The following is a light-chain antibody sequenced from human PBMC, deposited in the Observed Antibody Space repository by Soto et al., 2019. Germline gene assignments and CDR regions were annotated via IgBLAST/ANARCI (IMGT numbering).Light chain of an antibody. J-gene: IGKJ1*01. CDR2: GAF. CDR1: QSMTTK. Sequence: EILMTQYPATLSVSPGEGVTLSWRASQSMTTKLAWYQQKPGQAPRLLIHGAFTRATGIPARFTGSGSGTESTLTISTLHPEDFAVYSCQQYNNWPWTFGPGTRWIS. V-gene: IGKV3-15*01. CDR3: QQYNNWPWT.